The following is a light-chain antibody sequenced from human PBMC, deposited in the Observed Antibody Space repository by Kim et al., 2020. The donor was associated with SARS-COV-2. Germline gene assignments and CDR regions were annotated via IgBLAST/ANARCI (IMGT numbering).Light chain of an antibody. J-gene: IGKJ1*01. CDR3: QKYNSTPRT. CDR1: KGLNNC. Sequence: DIQMTQSPSSLSASVGDRVTITCRAGKGLNNCLASFQQKLGEAPKHLFYAAATLQSGVPSRFSGSGSGTDFTLTISSLQPEDGGTYYCQKYNSTPRTFGQGTKVDIK. V-gene: IGKV1-27*01. CDR2: AAA.